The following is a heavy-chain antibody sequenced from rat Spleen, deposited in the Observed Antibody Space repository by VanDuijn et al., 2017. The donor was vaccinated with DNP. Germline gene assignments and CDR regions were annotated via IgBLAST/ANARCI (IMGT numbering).Heavy chain of an antibody. Sequence: EVQLVESGGGLVQPGRSLKLSCAASGLTFSDYNMAWVRQAPKKGLEWVATISTSGSKIYYPDSVKGRFTISRDNAKNTLYLQMNSLRSEDTATYYCVRWDYGIYGFDYWGQGVMVTVSS. D-gene: IGHD1-11*01. CDR3: VRWDYGIYGFDY. CDR2: ISTSGSKI. CDR1: GLTFSDYN. V-gene: IGHV5-7*01. J-gene: IGHJ2*01.